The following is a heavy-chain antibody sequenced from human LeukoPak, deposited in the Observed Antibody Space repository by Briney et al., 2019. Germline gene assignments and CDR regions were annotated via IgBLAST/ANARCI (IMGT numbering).Heavy chain of an antibody. CDR2: ISGGGSAT. CDR3: AGGAGVYYYGMDV. Sequence: GGSLRPSCAASGFTFSNYGLSWVRQAPGKGLEWVSAISGGGSATYYADSVKGRFTISRDNSKNTLFLQMNTLRVDDAAVYYCAGGAGVYYYGMDVWGQGTSVTVSS. V-gene: IGHV3-23*01. CDR1: GFTFSNYG. J-gene: IGHJ6*02.